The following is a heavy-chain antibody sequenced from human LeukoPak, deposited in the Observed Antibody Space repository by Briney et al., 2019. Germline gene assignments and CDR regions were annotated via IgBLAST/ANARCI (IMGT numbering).Heavy chain of an antibody. Sequence: ASVKVSCKASGYTFTGYYMHWVRQAPGQGLEWMGWINPNSGGTNYAQKFQGRVTMTRDTSISTAYMELSRLRSDDTAVYYCARAGGSSWSPYYYYYGMDVWGQGTTVTVSS. V-gene: IGHV1-2*02. CDR3: ARAGGSSWSPYYYYYGMDV. CDR2: INPNSGGT. CDR1: GYTFTGYY. D-gene: IGHD6-13*01. J-gene: IGHJ6*02.